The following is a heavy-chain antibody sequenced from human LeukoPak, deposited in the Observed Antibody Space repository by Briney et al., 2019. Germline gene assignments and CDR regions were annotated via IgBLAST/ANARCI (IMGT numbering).Heavy chain of an antibody. Sequence: SETLSLTCTVSGYSISSGSYWGWIRQPPGKGLEWIGSIYHSGSTYYNPSLKSRVTISVDTSKNQFSLKVSSVTAADTAVYYCARVKDPGGYYYYYYMDIWGKGNTVTVSS. V-gene: IGHV4-38-2*02. CDR3: ARVKDPGGYYYYYYMDI. CDR2: IYHSGST. D-gene: IGHD3-16*01. J-gene: IGHJ6*03. CDR1: GYSISSGSY.